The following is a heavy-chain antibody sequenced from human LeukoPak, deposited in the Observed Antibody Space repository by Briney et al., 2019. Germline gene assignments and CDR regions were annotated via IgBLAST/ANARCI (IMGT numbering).Heavy chain of an antibody. J-gene: IGHJ4*02. CDR2: IYTSGST. V-gene: IGHV4-4*07. Sequence: ASETLSLTCTVSGGSISSYYWSWIRQPAGKGLEWIGRIYTSGSTNYNPSLKSRVTISVDTSKNQFSLQLNSVTPEDTAVYYCARSGSYFGYWGQGTLVTVSS. D-gene: IGHD1-26*01. CDR3: ARSGSYFGY. CDR1: GGSISSYY.